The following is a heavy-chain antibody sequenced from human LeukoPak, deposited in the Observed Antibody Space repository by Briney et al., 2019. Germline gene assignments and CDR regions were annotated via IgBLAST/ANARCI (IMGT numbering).Heavy chain of an antibody. CDR1: GGSISSYY. D-gene: IGHD6-6*01. J-gene: IGHJ4*02. CDR3: ASAGGSSDYYYFDY. Sequence: PSETLSLTCTVSGGSISSYYWSWIRQPPGKGLEWIGYIYYSGSTNYNPSLKSRVTISVDTSKNQFSLKLSSVTAADTAVYYCASAGGSSDYYYFDYWGQGTLVTVSS. V-gene: IGHV4-59*01. CDR2: IYYSGST.